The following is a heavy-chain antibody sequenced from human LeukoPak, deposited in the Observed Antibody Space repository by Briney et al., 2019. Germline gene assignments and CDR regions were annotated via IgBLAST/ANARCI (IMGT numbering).Heavy chain of an antibody. D-gene: IGHD3-22*01. V-gene: IGHV1-69*01. Sequence: SVKVSCKASGGTFSSYAISWVRQAPGQGLEWMGGIIPIFGTANYAQKFQGRVTITADEYTSTAYMEQSSLRSEDTAVYYCASHYYDSSGYYYGFDYWGQGTLVTVSS. J-gene: IGHJ4*02. CDR3: ASHYYDSSGYYYGFDY. CDR2: IIPIFGTA. CDR1: GGTFSSYA.